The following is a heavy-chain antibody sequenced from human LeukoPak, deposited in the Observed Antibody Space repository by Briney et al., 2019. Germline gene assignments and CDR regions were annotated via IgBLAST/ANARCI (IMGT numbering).Heavy chain of an antibody. Sequence: GGSLRLSCAASGFTFSSYTMNWVRQAPGKGLEWVSSISSSSSYIYYADSVKARFTISRDNAKNSLYLQMNNLRAEDTALYYCAKVIAAAGNDAFDIWGQGTMVTVSS. D-gene: IGHD6-13*01. CDR2: ISSSSSYI. CDR1: GFTFSSYT. CDR3: AKVIAAAGNDAFDI. J-gene: IGHJ3*02. V-gene: IGHV3-21*04.